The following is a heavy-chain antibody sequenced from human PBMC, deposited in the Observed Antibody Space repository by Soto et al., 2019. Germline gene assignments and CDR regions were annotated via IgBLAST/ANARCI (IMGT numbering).Heavy chain of an antibody. V-gene: IGHV3-30*18. Sequence: GGSLRLSCAASGFTFSLYGMHWVRQAPGKGLEWVAVISYDGGNEYYADSVKGRFTISRDNSNSTLYLQMNSLRAEDAALYFCAKGGITSSYFYFFDQWGQGSQVTVSS. D-gene: IGHD3-3*01. CDR1: GFTFSLYG. CDR3: AKGGITSSYFYFFDQ. J-gene: IGHJ5*02. CDR2: ISYDGGNE.